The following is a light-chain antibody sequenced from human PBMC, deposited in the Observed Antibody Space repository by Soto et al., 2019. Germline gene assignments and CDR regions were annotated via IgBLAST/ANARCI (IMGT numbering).Light chain of an antibody. V-gene: IGLV2-14*01. J-gene: IGLJ1*01. CDR2: DVS. CDR1: SSDVGGYNY. CDR3: SSYTSSSTLLYV. Sequence: QSALTQPASVSGSPGQSITISCTGTSSDVGGYNYVSWYQQHPGKAPKLMSYDVSNRPSGVSNRFAGSQSGNTASLTISGLQAEDVADYYCSSYTSSSTLLYVFGTGTKVTVL.